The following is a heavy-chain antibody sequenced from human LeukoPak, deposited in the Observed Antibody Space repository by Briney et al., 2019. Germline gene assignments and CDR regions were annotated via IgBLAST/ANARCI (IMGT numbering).Heavy chain of an antibody. CDR3: ARGGKLDWYFDL. CDR2: MYISGSF. Sequence: PSETLSLMCTVSGGSIANYYWSWIRQSAGKGLEWIGRMYISGSFNYNPSLKSRVTISIDTSKNQISLKVNSVTAADTAVYYCARGGKLDWYFDLWGRGTLVTVSS. CDR1: GGSIANYY. V-gene: IGHV4-4*07. J-gene: IGHJ2*01. D-gene: IGHD1-1*01.